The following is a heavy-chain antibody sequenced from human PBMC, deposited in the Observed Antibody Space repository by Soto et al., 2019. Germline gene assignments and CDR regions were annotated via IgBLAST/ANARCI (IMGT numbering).Heavy chain of an antibody. D-gene: IGHD4-17*01. CDR3: ARSRGDYGDYLHYFDY. CDR1: GGTFSSYA. V-gene: IGHV1-69*01. J-gene: IGHJ4*02. Sequence: QVQLVQSGAEVKKPGSSVKVSCKASGGTFSSYAISWVRQAPGQGLEWMGGIIPIFGTANYAQKFQGRVTITADESTSTAYKELSSLRSEDTAVYYCARSRGDYGDYLHYFDYWGQGTLVTVSS. CDR2: IIPIFGTA.